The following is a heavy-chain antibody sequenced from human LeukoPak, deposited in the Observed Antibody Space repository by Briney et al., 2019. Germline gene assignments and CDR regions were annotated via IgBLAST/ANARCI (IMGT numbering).Heavy chain of an antibody. Sequence: ASVKVSCKASGYTFTSEDIHWVRQASGQGLEWMGWINPNSGHAGYLHKFQGRVTMTRNTSITTAYMDLSSPRSEDTAVYYCAGGRRYCSNAACYSNYYYMDVWGTGTTVTVSS. D-gene: IGHD2-8*01. J-gene: IGHJ6*03. CDR1: GYTFTSED. CDR2: INPNSGHA. V-gene: IGHV1-8*01. CDR3: AGGRRYCSNAACYSNYYYMDV.